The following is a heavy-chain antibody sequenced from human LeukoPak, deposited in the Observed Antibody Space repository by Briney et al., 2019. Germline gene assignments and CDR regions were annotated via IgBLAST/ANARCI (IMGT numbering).Heavy chain of an antibody. J-gene: IGHJ6*02. CDR1: GFTFGDYA. CDR3: TRDRHQPLLYRSPGPDGMDV. D-gene: IGHD2-2*02. CDR2: IRSKAYGGTT. Sequence: GGSLRLSCTASGFTFGDYAMSWFRQAPGKGLGWVGFIRSKAYGGTTEYAASVKGRFTISRDDSKSIAYLQMNSLKTEDTAVYYCTRDRHQPLLYRSPGPDGMDVWGQGTTVTVSS. V-gene: IGHV3-49*03.